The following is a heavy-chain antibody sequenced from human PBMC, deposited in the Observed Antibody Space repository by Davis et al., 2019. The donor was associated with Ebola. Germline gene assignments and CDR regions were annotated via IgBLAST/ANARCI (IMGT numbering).Heavy chain of an antibody. D-gene: IGHD4-17*01. Sequence: MPSETLSLTCTVSGGSVSSGGYYWNWIRQPPGKGLEWIGYIYYSGITNYNPSLKSRVTISIDTSKNQFSLKLTSVTSADTAVYYCARVFMAAGTTHFDYWGQGTLVTVSS. CDR1: GGSVSSGGYY. V-gene: IGHV4-61*08. CDR3: ARVFMAAGTTHFDY. CDR2: IYYSGIT. J-gene: IGHJ4*02.